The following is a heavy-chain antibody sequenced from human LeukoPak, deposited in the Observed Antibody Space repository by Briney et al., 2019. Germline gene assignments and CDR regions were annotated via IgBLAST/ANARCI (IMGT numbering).Heavy chain of an antibody. D-gene: IGHD6-19*01. Sequence: QPGGSLRPSCAAAGFTTSSYAMYWVRMAPGNGLELVSGIFGSGASTHYADSVKGRFTISRDNSKNTVYLQMNSLRAEDTAVYYCAKTTTGYSSGRFPGWPVDYWGQGTLVTVSS. J-gene: IGHJ4*02. CDR3: AKTTTGYSSGRFPGWPVDY. V-gene: IGHV3-23*01. CDR1: GFTTSSYA. CDR2: IFGSGAST.